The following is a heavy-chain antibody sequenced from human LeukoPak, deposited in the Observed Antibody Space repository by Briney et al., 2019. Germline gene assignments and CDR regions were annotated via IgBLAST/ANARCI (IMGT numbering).Heavy chain of an antibody. CDR2: ISGSGGST. Sequence: PGGSLRLSCAASGFTFSNYAMSWVRQAPGKGLEWVSAISGSGGSTYYADSVKGRFTISRDNSKNTLYLQMNSLRAEDTAVYYCAKDRAMGYYYDSSGYPISYWGQGTLVTVSS. V-gene: IGHV3-23*01. CDR3: AKDRAMGYYYDSSGYPISY. J-gene: IGHJ4*02. CDR1: GFTFSNYA. D-gene: IGHD3-22*01.